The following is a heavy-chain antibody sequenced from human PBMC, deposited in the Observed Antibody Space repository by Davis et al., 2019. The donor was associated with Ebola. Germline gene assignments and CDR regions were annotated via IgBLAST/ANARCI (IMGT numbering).Heavy chain of an antibody. CDR2: ISYDGSNK. Sequence: GESLKISCAASGFTFSSYAMHWVRQAPGKGLEWVAVISYDGSNKYYADSVKGRFTISRDNSKNTLYLQMNSLRAEDTAVYYCARDLGDIVVVPAHYGMDVWGQGTTVTVSS. CDR3: ARDLGDIVVVPAHYGMDV. CDR1: GFTFSSYA. J-gene: IGHJ6*02. D-gene: IGHD2-2*01. V-gene: IGHV3-30-3*01.